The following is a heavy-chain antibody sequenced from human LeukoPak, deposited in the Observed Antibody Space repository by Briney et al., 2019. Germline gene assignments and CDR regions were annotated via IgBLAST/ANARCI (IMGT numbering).Heavy chain of an antibody. CDR3: TRDFYYGSGSLDQ. D-gene: IGHD3-10*01. Sequence: GGSLRLSCAASGFTFDDYGMSWVRQAPGKGLEWVSGINWNGGSTGYADSVKGRFTISRDNAKNTLYLQMNSLRAEDTAVYYCTRDFYYGSGSLDQWGQGTLVTVSS. V-gene: IGHV3-20*04. J-gene: IGHJ4*02. CDR1: GFTFDDYG. CDR2: INWNGGST.